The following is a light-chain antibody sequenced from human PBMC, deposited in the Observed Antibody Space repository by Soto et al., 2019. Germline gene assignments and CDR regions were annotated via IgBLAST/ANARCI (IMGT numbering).Light chain of an antibody. V-gene: IGLV2-14*03. Sequence: QSALTQPASVSGSPGQSITISCTGTSSDVGSYNYVSWYRQHPGKAPQLLIYDVTHRPAGVSSRFSGSKSDNTASLTISWLQAEDEADYYCSSHTDTTTRYVFGSGTKVTVL. CDR2: DVT. CDR3: SSHTDTTTRYV. CDR1: SSDVGSYNY. J-gene: IGLJ1*01.